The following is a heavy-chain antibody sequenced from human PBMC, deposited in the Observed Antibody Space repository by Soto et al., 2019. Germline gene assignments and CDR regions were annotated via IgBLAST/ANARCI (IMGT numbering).Heavy chain of an antibody. CDR1: GYTFTSYG. CDR3: ARDRLWDYGDYGIDY. V-gene: IGHV1-18*01. J-gene: IGHJ4*02. D-gene: IGHD4-17*01. Sequence: ASVKVSCKASGYTFTSYGISWVRQAPGQGLEWMGWISAYNGNTNYAQKLQGRVTMTTDTSTGTAYMELRSLRSDDTAVYYCARDRLWDYGDYGIDYWGQGTLVTVSS. CDR2: ISAYNGNT.